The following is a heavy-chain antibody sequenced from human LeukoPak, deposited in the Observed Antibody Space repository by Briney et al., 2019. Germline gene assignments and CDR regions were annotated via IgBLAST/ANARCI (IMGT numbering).Heavy chain of an antibody. J-gene: IGHJ5*02. CDR3: ARNRGYCSGGSCLNNWFDP. CDR1: GFTFSDYY. D-gene: IGHD2-15*01. CDR2: ISSSGSTI. Sequence: GGSLRLSCAASGFTFSDYYMSWIRQAPGKGLEWVSYISSSGSTIYYADSVKGRFTISRDNAKNSLYLQMNSLRAEDTAAYYCARNRGYCSGGSCLNNWFDPWGQGTLVTVSS. V-gene: IGHV3-11*01.